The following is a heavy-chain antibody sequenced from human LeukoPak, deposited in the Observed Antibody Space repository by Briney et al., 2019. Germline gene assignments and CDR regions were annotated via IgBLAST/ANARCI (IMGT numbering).Heavy chain of an antibody. CDR3: AREDLYCSSTSCYSSFDY. D-gene: IGHD2-2*01. J-gene: IGHJ4*02. V-gene: IGHV4-59*01. CDR2: IYYSGST. Sequence: PSETLSLTCTVSGGSISSYYWSWIRQPPGEGLEWIGYIYYSGSTNYNPSLKSRVTISVDTSKNQFSLKLSSVTAADTAVYYCAREDLYCSSTSCYSSFDYWGQGTLVTVSS. CDR1: GGSISSYY.